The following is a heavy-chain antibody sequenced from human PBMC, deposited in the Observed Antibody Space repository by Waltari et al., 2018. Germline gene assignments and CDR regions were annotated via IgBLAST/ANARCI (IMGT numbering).Heavy chain of an antibody. CDR2: INHSGNT. J-gene: IGHJ4*02. CDR3: ARRRSLPHPYYFDY. CDR1: GGSFSDSY. Sequence: QVHLQQWGEGLLKPSATLSLTCAVYGGSFSDSYWSWIRQPPGKGLAWIGEINHSGNTNYNPSRKSRVTTSVDTSKTQFSLKVTSVTAADTAVYYWARRRSLPHPYYFDYWGQGTLVTVSS. V-gene: IGHV4-34*01.